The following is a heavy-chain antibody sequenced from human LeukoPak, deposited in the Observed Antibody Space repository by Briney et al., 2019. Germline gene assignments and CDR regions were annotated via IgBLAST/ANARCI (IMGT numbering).Heavy chain of an antibody. V-gene: IGHV3-23*01. Sequence: APGXXXXWVSAISGSGGSTYDADSVKGRFTISRDNSKNTLYLQMNSLRAEDTAVYYCASGGPLDYFDYWGQGTLVTVSS. D-gene: IGHD1-1*01. J-gene: IGHJ4*02. CDR3: ASGGPLDYFDY. CDR2: ISGSGGST.